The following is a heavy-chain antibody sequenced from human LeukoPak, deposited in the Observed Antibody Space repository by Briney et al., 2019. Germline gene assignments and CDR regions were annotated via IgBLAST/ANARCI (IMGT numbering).Heavy chain of an antibody. CDR1: GYSFTSYW. CDR2: IYPGDSDT. V-gene: IGHV5-51*01. D-gene: IGHD6-6*01. Sequence: GESLKICCKGSGYSFTSYWIAWVRQMPGKGLEWMGIIYPGDSDTIYSPSFQGQVTISADKSISTAYLQWSSLKASDTAMYYCARRSFFAARPGYFDYWGQGTLVTASS. CDR3: ARRSFFAARPGYFDY. J-gene: IGHJ4*02.